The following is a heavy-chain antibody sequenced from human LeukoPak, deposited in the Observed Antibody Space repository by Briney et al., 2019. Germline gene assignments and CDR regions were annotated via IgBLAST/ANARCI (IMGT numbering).Heavy chain of an antibody. D-gene: IGHD4-11*01. CDR2: IIPIFGTA. J-gene: IGHJ6*02. Sequence: ASVKVSCKASGGTFSSYAISWVRQAPGQGLEWMGGIIPIFGTANYAQKFQSRVTITADESTSTAYMELSSLRSEDTAVYYCARDRYDYNYYYYGMDVWGQGTTVTVSS. CDR1: GGTFSSYA. V-gene: IGHV1-69*13. CDR3: ARDRYDYNYYYYGMDV.